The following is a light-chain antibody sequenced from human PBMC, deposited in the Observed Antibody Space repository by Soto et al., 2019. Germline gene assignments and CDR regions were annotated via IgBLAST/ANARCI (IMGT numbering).Light chain of an antibody. V-gene: IGKV1-12*01. CDR1: QGISSW. CDR2: AAT. CDR3: QQTNSFPLT. Sequence: DIPMTQSPSSVSASVGDRVTITCRASQGISSWLAWYQRKPGKAPKLLIYAATSLQSGVPSRFSGSGSGTDFTLTISSLQPEDFATYYCQQTNSFPLTFGPGTKVDIK. J-gene: IGKJ3*01.